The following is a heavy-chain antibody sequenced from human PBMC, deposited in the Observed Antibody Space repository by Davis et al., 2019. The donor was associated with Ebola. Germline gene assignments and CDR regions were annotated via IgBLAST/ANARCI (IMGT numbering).Heavy chain of an antibody. CDR1: GGSVSSGSYY. CDR2: IYYSGST. D-gene: IGHD6-13*01. V-gene: IGHV4-61*01. Sequence: MPSETLSLTCTVSGGSVSSGSYYWSWIRQPPGKGLEWIGYIYYSGSTNYNPSLKSRVTISVDTSKNQFSLNLNSVTAADTAVYYCARAYSSGWYGWFDPWGQGKMATVSS. CDR3: ARAYSSGWYGWFDP. J-gene: IGHJ5*02.